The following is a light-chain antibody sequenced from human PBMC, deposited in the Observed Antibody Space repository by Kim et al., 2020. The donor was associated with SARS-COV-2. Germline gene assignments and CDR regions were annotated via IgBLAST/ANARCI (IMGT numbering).Light chain of an antibody. CDR2: KAS. J-gene: IGKJ2*01. V-gene: IGKV1-5*03. CDR1: QNINTW. Sequence: IQMTHSPSTLSASLGDRVTITCRASQNINTWLAWYQQKPGNAPKLLIYKASSLQSGVPSRFSGSGSGTEFTLTISGLQPDDFATYYCQQYSMSYTFGQGTKLEI. CDR3: QQYSMSYT.